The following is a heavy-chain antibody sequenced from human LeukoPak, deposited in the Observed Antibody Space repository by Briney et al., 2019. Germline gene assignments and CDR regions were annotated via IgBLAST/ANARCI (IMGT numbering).Heavy chain of an antibody. V-gene: IGHV4-4*07. CDR3: ARFFKYSSGWYTQKIDAFDI. CDR1: GGSISSYY. Sequence: SETLSLTCTVSGGSISSYYWSWIRQPAGKGLEWIERIYTSGSTNYNPSLKSRVTMSVDTSKNQFSLKLSSVTAADAAVYYCARFFKYSSGWYTQKIDAFDIWGQGTMVTVSS. CDR2: IYTSGST. D-gene: IGHD6-19*01. J-gene: IGHJ3*02.